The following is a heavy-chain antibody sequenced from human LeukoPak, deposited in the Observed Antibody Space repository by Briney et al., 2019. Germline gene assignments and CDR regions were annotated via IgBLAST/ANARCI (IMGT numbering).Heavy chain of an antibody. Sequence: GASVKVSCKASGGTFSSYAISWVRQAPGQGLEWMGGIIPILGTANYAQKFQGRVTITADESTSTAYMELSSLRSEDTAVYYCARAGGHCGGDCHYFDYWGQGTLVTVSS. D-gene: IGHD2-21*01. CDR2: IIPILGTA. CDR1: GGTFSSYA. CDR3: ARAGGHCGGDCHYFDY. V-gene: IGHV1-69*01. J-gene: IGHJ4*02.